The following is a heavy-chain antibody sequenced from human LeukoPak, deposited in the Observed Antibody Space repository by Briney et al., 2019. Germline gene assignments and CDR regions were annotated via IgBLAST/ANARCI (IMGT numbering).Heavy chain of an antibody. CDR3: ARGIAARLYYYYYYMDV. CDR1: GGSFSGYY. CDR2: INHSGST. Sequence: KPSETLSLTCAVYGGSFSGYYWSWIRQPPGKGLEWIGEINHSGSTNYNPSLKSRVTISVDTSKNQFSLKLSSVTAADTAVYYCARGIAARLYYYYYYMDVWGKGTTVTVSS. J-gene: IGHJ6*03. V-gene: IGHV4-34*01. D-gene: IGHD6-6*01.